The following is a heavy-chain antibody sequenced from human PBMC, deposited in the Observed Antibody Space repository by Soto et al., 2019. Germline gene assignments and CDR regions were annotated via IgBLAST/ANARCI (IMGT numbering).Heavy chain of an antibody. CDR2: INHSGST. V-gene: IGHV4-34*01. CDR3: ARGRSYDILTGYYLNDFDY. D-gene: IGHD3-9*01. J-gene: IGHJ4*02. Sequence: PRKGLEWIGEINHSGSTNYNPSLKSRVTISVDTSKNHFSLKLSSVTAADTAVYYCARGRSYDILTGYYLNDFDYWGQGTLVTVSS.